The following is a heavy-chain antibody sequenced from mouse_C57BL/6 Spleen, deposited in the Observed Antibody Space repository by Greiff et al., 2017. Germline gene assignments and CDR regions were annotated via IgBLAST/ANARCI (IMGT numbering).Heavy chain of an antibody. CDR3: ARGVWAYWYFDV. Sequence: EVKLMESGPALVKPGASVQISCKASGYSFTDYNMNWVKQSNGKSLEWIGVINPNYGTTSYNQKFKGKATLTVDQSSSTAYMQLNSLTSEDSAVYYCARGVWAYWYFDVWGTGTTVTVSS. CDR2: INPNYGTT. D-gene: IGHD4-1*01. J-gene: IGHJ1*03. CDR1: GYSFTDYN. V-gene: IGHV1-39*01.